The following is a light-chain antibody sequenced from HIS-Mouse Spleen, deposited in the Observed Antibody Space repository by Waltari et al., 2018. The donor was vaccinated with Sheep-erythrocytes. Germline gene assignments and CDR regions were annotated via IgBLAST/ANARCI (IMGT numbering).Light chain of an antibody. V-gene: IGLV2-11*01. CDR2: DVG. Sequence: QSALTQPRSVSGPPGQSVTISCTGTSSDVGGYNYVSGYQQHPGKAPKLMIYDVGKRPSGVPARFAGAKPGTTASMTIAGLQAEDAADYYCCSYAGSYNNVFATGTKVTVL. CDR3: CSYAGSYNNV. CDR1: SSDVGGYNY. J-gene: IGLJ1*01.